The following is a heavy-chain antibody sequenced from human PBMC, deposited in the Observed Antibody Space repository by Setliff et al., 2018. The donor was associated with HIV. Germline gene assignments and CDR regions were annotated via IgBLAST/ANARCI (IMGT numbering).Heavy chain of an antibody. Sequence: SETLSLTCSVSGASITSGSFYWTWIRKPAGKGLEWIGHTYTNGRLNYNPSLQSRVAISMDTSRNQFSLKLYSVTAADTAVYFCAREDMSHWSGFLYESSWFDTWGRGILVTVSS. CDR3: AREDMSHWSGFLYESSWFDT. CDR2: TYTNGRL. CDR1: GASITSGSFY. J-gene: IGHJ5*02. D-gene: IGHD3-3*01. V-gene: IGHV4-61*09.